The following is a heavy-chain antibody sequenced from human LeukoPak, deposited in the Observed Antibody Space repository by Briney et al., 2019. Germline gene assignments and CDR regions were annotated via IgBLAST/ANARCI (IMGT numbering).Heavy chain of an antibody. Sequence: GGSLRLSCTASGFTFSNYWIHWVRQPPGKGLVWVSRINNDGGGTIYADSVKGRFTISRDNAKNSLYLQMNSLRAEDTAVYYCARVVVVAATDYYYYMDVWGKGTTVTVSS. CDR1: GFTFSNYW. V-gene: IGHV3-74*01. D-gene: IGHD2-15*01. J-gene: IGHJ6*03. CDR3: ARVVVVAATDYYYYMDV. CDR2: INNDGGGT.